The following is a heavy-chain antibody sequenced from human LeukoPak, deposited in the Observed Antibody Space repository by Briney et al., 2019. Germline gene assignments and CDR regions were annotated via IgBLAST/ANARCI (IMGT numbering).Heavy chain of an antibody. CDR2: IYDSGNT. D-gene: IGHD2-8*02. CDR3: ARWDIALGHFDV. J-gene: IGHJ4*02. CDR1: GGSISRHY. V-gene: IGHV4-59*08. Sequence: SETLSLTCNVSGGSISRHYWSWIRQPPGKGLEWIGYIYDSGNTNYNPSLKSRITISVDMSKNQFSLKVNSVTAADTAVYYCARWDIALGHFDVWGQGSPVSVSS.